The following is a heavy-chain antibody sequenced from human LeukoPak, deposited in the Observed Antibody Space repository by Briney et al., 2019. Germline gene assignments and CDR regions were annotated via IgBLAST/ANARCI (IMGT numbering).Heavy chain of an antibody. Sequence: GGSLRLSREASGFTFSSYWMHWVRQAPGKGLVWVSHINTDGSSTNYADSVRGRFTVSRDNAKNTLNLQMNSLRVEDTAVYYCARDNGGVDYWGQGTLVTVSS. CDR3: ARDNGGVDY. J-gene: IGHJ4*02. CDR1: GFTFSSYW. CDR2: INTDGSST. V-gene: IGHV3-74*01. D-gene: IGHD2-8*01.